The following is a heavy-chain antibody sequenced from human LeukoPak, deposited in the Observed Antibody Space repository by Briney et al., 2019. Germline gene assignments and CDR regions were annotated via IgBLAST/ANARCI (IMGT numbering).Heavy chain of an antibody. CDR3: AKSSDYGDYGRDYYYYMDV. V-gene: IGHV4-59*03. CDR1: GGSISSYY. D-gene: IGHD4-17*01. J-gene: IGHJ6*03. Sequence: PSETLSLTCTVSGGSISSYYWSWIRQPPGKGLEWIGYIFYSGSTSYNPSLKSRVTISIDTSKNQFSLKLSSVTAADTAVYYCAKSSDYGDYGRDYYYYMDVWGKGTTVTISS. CDR2: IFYSGST.